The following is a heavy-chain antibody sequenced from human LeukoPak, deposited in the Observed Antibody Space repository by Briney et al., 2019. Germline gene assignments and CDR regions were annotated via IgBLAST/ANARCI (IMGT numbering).Heavy chain of an antibody. CDR3: ARTSFLGYSSSWYPVEYFQH. Sequence: PSGTLSLTCAVSGGSISSSNWWSWVRQPPGKGLEWIGEIYHSGNTNYNPSLKSRVTISVDKSKNQFSLKLSSVTAADTAVYYCARTSFLGYSSSWYPVEYFQHWGQGTLVTVSS. CDR1: GGSISSSNW. D-gene: IGHD6-13*01. J-gene: IGHJ1*01. CDR2: IYHSGNT. V-gene: IGHV4-4*02.